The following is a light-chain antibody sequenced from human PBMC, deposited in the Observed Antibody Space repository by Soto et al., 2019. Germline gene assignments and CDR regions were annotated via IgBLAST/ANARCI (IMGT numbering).Light chain of an antibody. V-gene: IGKV3-11*01. CDR2: DAS. CDR1: QSVSSY. J-gene: IGKJ1*01. CDR3: QQRSNWPPWT. Sequence: EIVLTQSPATLSLSPGERATLSCRASQSVSSYLACYQQKPGQAPRLLIYDASNRATGIPARFSGSGSGTDFTLTISSLEPEAFAVDYCQQRSNWPPWTFGPGTKVEIK.